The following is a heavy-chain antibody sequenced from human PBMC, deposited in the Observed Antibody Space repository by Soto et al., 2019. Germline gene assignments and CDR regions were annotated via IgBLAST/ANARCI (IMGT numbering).Heavy chain of an antibody. D-gene: IGHD3-16*01. V-gene: IGHV4-34*01. CDR2: INDSGNT. CDR1: GGSFRGYF. Sequence: SETLSLTXAVSGGSFRGYFWSWIRQSPAKGLEWIGEINDSGNTYYNPSFKSRLTISVDTSTSQISLRLTSVTAADSAVYYCQGGDFWGQGTRVTV. J-gene: IGHJ4*02. CDR3: QGGDF.